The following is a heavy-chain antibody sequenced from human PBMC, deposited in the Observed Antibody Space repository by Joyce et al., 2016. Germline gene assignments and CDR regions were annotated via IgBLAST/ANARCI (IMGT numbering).Heavy chain of an antibody. Sequence: EVQLVESGGGLVQPGRSVRLSCLGSGVIFGDWTMTWFRQATGKGLEGVGCLRAKRRGGTPGYAASVMGRFTMSRDDSKGITYLPMDSLKPEDTAVYYCATAYCSSVNCCGKWWGQGALVTVSS. CDR2: LRAKRRGGTP. V-gene: IGHV3-49*03. CDR3: ATAYCSSVNCCGKW. J-gene: IGHJ4*02. CDR1: GVIFGDWT. D-gene: IGHD2-2*01.